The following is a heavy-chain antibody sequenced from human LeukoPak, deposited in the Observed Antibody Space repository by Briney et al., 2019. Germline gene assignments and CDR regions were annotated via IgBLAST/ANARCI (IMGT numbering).Heavy chain of an antibody. J-gene: IGHJ5*02. CDR1: ASTFTGFY. V-gene: IGHV1-2*02. CDR2: INPNSGGT. Sequence: ASMKVSCRASASTFTGFYMHWVRQAPGQGLEWMGWINPNSGGTNYAQKFQGRVTMTRDTSISTAYMELSRLRSDDTAVYYCARDSRWFDPWGQGTLVTVSS. CDR3: ARDSRWFDP.